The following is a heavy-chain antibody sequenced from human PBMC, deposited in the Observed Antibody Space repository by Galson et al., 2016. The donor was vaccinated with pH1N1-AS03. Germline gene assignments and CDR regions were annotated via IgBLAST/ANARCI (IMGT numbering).Heavy chain of an antibody. V-gene: IGHV4-4*09. Sequence: LTCTVSGDSTFDYYWNWIRQPPGKGLEWIGYIQTTGNTKYNPSLKSRVTMPIDTSKNQFSLHLMSVTAADTALYYCARDPPLEIGWYFDLWGRGTLVTVSS. CDR3: ARDPPLEIGWYFDL. CDR1: GDSTFDYY. CDR2: IQTTGNT. D-gene: IGHD3-3*01. J-gene: IGHJ2*01.